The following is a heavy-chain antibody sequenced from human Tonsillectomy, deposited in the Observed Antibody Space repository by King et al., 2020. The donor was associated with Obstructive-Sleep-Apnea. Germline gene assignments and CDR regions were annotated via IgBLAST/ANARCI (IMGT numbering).Heavy chain of an antibody. CDR2: IYYSGST. D-gene: IGHD3-10*01. CDR3: ASQKLWFGEWYFDY. V-gene: IGHV4-31*03. Sequence: PLQESGPGLVKPSQTLSPTCTVSGGSISSGGYYWSWIRQHPGKGLEWIGYIYYSGSTYYNPSLKSRVTISVDTSKNQFSLKLSSVTAADTAVYYCASQKLWFGEWYFDYWGQGTLVTVSS. J-gene: IGHJ4*02. CDR1: GGSISSGGYY.